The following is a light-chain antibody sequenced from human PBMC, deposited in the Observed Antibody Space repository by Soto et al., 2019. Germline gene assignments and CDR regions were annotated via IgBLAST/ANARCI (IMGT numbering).Light chain of an antibody. V-gene: IGLV1-47*01. CDR3: AGWDDSLSGFYV. J-gene: IGLJ1*01. Sequence: RRAVSGCRSRWITNPCYGNSSDIGTNYVYWYQQLPGAAPKLLIYRNNQRPSGVPDRFSGSKSGTSASLAISGLRSEDEAEYHCAGWDDSLSGFYVFGTGTKVTVL. CDR1: SSDIGTNY. CDR2: RNN.